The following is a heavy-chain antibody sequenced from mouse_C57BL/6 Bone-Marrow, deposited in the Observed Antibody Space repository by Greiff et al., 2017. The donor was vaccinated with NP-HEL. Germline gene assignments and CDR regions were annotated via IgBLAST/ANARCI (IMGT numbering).Heavy chain of an antibody. CDR3: TTDDYGWYFDV. CDR2: IDPENGDT. Sequence: VQLQQSGAALVRPGASVKLSCTASGFNIKDDYMHWVKQRPEQGLEWIGWIDPENGDTEYASKFQGKATITADTSSNTAYLQLSSLTSEDTAVYYCTTDDYGWYFDVWGTGTTVTVSS. V-gene: IGHV14-4*01. D-gene: IGHD2-4*01. J-gene: IGHJ1*03. CDR1: GFNIKDDY.